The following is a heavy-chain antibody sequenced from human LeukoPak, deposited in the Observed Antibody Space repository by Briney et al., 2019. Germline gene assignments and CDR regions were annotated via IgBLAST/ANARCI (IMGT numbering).Heavy chain of an antibody. CDR3: ARGKAPYDFWSGYYTWEVFDY. CDR1: GFTFSSNW. CDR2: INSDGSST. Sequence: GGSLRLSCAAAGFTFSSNWMHWVRQAPGKGLVWVSRINSDGSSTSYADYVKGRFTISRDNAKNTLYLQMNSLRAEDTAVYYCARGKAPYDFWSGYYTWEVFDYWGQGTLVTVSS. V-gene: IGHV3-74*01. D-gene: IGHD3-3*01. J-gene: IGHJ4*02.